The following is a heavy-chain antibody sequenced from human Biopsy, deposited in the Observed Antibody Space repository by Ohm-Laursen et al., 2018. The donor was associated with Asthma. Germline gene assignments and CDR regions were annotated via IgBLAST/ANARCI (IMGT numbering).Heavy chain of an antibody. CDR3: VRGSSSWHHGPFHYYYGLDV. CDR1: SGSGGYMRSGNYY. Sequence: TLSLTCSLSSGSGGYMRSGNYYWGWIRQPPGKGLEWIGSIYYSGTTYYNPSHERRVTVFADTSKNQFSLKLTSVTAADTAVYYCVRGSSSWHHGPFHYYYGLDVWGQGTTATVSS. V-gene: IGHV4-39*01. CDR2: IYYSGTT. D-gene: IGHD6-13*01. J-gene: IGHJ6*02.